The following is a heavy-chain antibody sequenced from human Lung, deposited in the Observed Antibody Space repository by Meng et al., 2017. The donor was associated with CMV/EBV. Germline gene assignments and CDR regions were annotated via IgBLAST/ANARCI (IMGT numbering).Heavy chain of an antibody. J-gene: IGHJ4*01. D-gene: IGHD6-19*01. CDR3: AKSSDNGWSS. CDR1: GYSFSGFY. V-gene: IGHV1-2*06. CDR2: VNPISDDT. Sequence: VQLVQSGVEVKRPGASVKISCQASGYSFSGFYLNWARHAPRHGLEWLGRVNPISDDTHLAQKFEGRITVTRGATINTAFMELTRLRPDDTAVYYCAKSSDNGWSSWGPGTLVTVSS.